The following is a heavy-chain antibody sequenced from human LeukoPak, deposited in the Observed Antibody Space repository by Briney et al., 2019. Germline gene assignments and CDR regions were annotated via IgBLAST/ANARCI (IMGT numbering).Heavy chain of an antibody. CDR1: GYTFTSYY. CDR2: MNPNSGNT. D-gene: IGHD6-13*01. J-gene: IGHJ4*02. V-gene: IGHV1-8*03. Sequence: ASVKVSCKASGYTFTSYYMHWVRQATGQGLEWMGWMNPNSGNTGYAQKFQGRVTITRNTSISTAYMELSSLRSEDTAVYYCARGGYSSPYYFDYWGQGTLVTVSS. CDR3: ARGGYSSPYYFDY.